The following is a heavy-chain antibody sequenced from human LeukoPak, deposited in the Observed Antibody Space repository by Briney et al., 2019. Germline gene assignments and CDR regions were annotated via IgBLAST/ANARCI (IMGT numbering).Heavy chain of an antibody. CDR3: AGRAGAYSHPYDY. CDR2: INRDGSST. V-gene: IGHV3-74*01. CDR1: GFTFSNAW. D-gene: IGHD4/OR15-4a*01. Sequence: GGSLRLSCAASGFTFSNAWMSWVRQAPGKGLVWVSRINRDGSSTSYADSVKGRFTISRDNAKNTLYLQMNSLRAEDTAVYYCAGRAGAYSHPYDYWGQGTLVTVSS. J-gene: IGHJ4*02.